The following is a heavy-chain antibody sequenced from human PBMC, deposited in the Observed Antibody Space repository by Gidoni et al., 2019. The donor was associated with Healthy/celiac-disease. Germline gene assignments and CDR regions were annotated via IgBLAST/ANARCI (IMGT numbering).Heavy chain of an antibody. V-gene: IGHV3-7*01. D-gene: IGHD3-9*01. J-gene: IGHJ4*02. CDR2: IKQDGSEK. CDR3: ASELRYFDWLSPVGDY. CDR1: GFTFSSYW. Sequence: EVQLVESGGGLVQPGGSLRLSCAASGFTFSSYWMSWVRQAPGKGLEWVANIKQDGSEKYYVDSVKGRFTISRDNAKNSLYLQMNSLRAEDTAVYYCASELRYFDWLSPVGDYWGQGTLVTVSS.